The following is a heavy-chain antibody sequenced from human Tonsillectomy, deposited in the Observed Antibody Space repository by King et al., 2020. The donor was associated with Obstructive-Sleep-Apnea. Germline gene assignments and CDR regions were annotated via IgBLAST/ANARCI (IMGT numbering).Heavy chain of an antibody. CDR2: ISGSGGST. V-gene: IGHV3-23*04. Sequence: VQLVESGGGLVQPGGSLRLSCAVSGFTFSSYAMSWVRQAPGKGLEWVSVISGSGGSTYNADSVKGRFTISRDNSNNTLNLQMNSLRVEDTAVYYCAKRNDILTGPDYWGQGTLVTVSS. J-gene: IGHJ4*02. CDR3: AKRNDILTGPDY. CDR1: GFTFSSYA. D-gene: IGHD3-9*01.